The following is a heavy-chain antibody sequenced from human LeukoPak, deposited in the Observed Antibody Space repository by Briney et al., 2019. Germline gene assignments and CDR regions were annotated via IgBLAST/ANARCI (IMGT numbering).Heavy chain of an antibody. V-gene: IGHV3-48*01. J-gene: IGHJ3*02. CDR2: ISSSSSTI. Sequence: GGSLRLSCAASGFTFSSYSMNWVRQAPGKGLEWVSYISSSSSTIYYADSVKGRFTISRDNAKNSLYLQMNSLRAEDTAVYYCARDSGPYDFWSGYYRGNAFDIWGQGTMATVSS. CDR3: ARDSGPYDFWSGYYRGNAFDI. D-gene: IGHD3-3*01. CDR1: GFTFSSYS.